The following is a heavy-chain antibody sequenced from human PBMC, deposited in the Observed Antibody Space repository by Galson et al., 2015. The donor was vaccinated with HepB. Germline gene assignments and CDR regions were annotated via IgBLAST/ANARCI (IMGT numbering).Heavy chain of an antibody. Sequence: SLRLSCAASGFTFSDYYMSWIRQAPGKGLEWASYISSSSSYTNYADSVKGRFTISRDNAKNSLYLQMNSLRAEDTAVYYCARDGPIAAALVPALDWYFDLWGRGTLVTVSS. D-gene: IGHD6-13*01. CDR1: GFTFSDYY. J-gene: IGHJ2*01. CDR3: ARDGPIAAALVPALDWYFDL. CDR2: ISSSSSYT. V-gene: IGHV3-11*06.